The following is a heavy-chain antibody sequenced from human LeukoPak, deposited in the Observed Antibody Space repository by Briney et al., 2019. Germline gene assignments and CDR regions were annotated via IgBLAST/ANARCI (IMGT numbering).Heavy chain of an antibody. D-gene: IGHD1-1*01. J-gene: IGHJ6*03. Sequence: GGSLRLSCAASGFTFSSYAMSWVRQAPGKGLEWVSAMSGSGGSTYYADSVKGRFTISRDNSKNTLYLQMNSLRAEDTAVYYCAKFSVEFYYYYMDVWGKGTTVTVSS. CDR1: GFTFSSYA. V-gene: IGHV3-23*01. CDR3: AKFSVEFYYYYMDV. CDR2: MSGSGGST.